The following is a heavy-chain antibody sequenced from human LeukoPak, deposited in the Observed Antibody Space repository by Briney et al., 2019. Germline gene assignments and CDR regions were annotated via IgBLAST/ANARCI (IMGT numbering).Heavy chain of an antibody. V-gene: IGHV3-11*01. CDR1: GFTFSDYY. CDR2: ISSSGSTI. D-gene: IGHD3-10*01. Sequence: GGSLRLSCAASGFTFSDYYMSWIRQAPGKGLEWVSYISSSGSTIYYADSVKGRFTISRDNAKNSLYLQMNSLRAEDTAVYYCASKLLWFGELLVDYYMDVWGKGTTVTISS. J-gene: IGHJ6*03. CDR3: ASKLLWFGELLVDYYMDV.